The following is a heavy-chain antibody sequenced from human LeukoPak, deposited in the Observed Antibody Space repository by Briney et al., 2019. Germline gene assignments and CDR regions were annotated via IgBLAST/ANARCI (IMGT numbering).Heavy chain of an antibody. Sequence: GGSLRLSCAASGFTFSNYWMSWVRQAPGKGLEWVANINQDGSEKYYVDSVKGRFTISRDNAKISLYLQMNSLRAEDTAVYYCARAGVDYGDYNYWGQGTLVTVSS. CDR2: INQDGSEK. D-gene: IGHD4-17*01. CDR1: GFTFSNYW. V-gene: IGHV3-7*01. CDR3: ARAGVDYGDYNY. J-gene: IGHJ4*02.